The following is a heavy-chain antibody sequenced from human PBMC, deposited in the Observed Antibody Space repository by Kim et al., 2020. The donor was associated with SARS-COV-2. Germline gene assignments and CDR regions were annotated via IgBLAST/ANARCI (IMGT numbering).Heavy chain of an antibody. Sequence: GGSLRLSCSASGFTFSTYTMHWVRQAPGKGLEYVSAIGSSGGTTYYADSVKGRFTISRDNSKNTLYLQMSSLRAEDTAMYYCVKGETGAPGYWGQGTLVTVSS. CDR3: VKGETGAPGY. CDR1: GFTFSTYT. V-gene: IGHV3-64D*09. CDR2: IGSSGGTT. D-gene: IGHD3-10*01. J-gene: IGHJ4*02.